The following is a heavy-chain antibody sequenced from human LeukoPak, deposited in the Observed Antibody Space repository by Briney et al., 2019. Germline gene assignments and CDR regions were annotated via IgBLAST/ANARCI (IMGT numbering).Heavy chain of an antibody. J-gene: IGHJ6*02. Sequence: SETLSLTCTVAGGSISSGDYYWSWIRQPPGKGLEWIGYIYYSGSTYYNPSLKSRVTISVDTSKNQLSLKLSSVTAADTAVYYCASDGMDVWGQGTTVTVSS. CDR2: IYYSGST. CDR3: ASDGMDV. V-gene: IGHV4-30-4*01. CDR1: GGSISSGDYY.